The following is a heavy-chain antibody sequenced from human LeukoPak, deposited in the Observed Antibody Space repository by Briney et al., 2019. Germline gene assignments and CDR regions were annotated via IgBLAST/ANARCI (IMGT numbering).Heavy chain of an antibody. D-gene: IGHD2/OR15-2a*01. Sequence: SVKVSCKASGGTFSSYAISWVRPAPGQGLEWMGRIIPILGIANYAQKFQGRVTITADKSTSTAYMELSSLRSEDTAVYYCARTPVVTLTFDYWGQGTLVTVSS. J-gene: IGHJ4*02. V-gene: IGHV1-69*04. CDR1: GGTFSSYA. CDR2: IIPILGIA. CDR3: ARTPVVTLTFDY.